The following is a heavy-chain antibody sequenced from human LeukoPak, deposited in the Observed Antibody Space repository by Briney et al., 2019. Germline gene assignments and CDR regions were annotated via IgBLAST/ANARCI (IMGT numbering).Heavy chain of an antibody. CDR3: ARDTGYSSSRGDY. CDR2: MNPNSGNT. Sequence: ASVKVSCKASRYTFTSYDINWVRQATGQGLEWMGWMNPNSGNTGYAQKLQGRVTMTTDTSTSTAYMELRSLRSDDTAVYYCARDTGYSSSRGDYWGQGTLVTVSS. D-gene: IGHD6-13*01. CDR1: RYTFTSYD. V-gene: IGHV1-8*01. J-gene: IGHJ4*02.